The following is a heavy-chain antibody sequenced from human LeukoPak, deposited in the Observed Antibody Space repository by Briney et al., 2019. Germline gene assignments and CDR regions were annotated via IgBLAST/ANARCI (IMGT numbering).Heavy chain of an antibody. Sequence: GGSLRLSCEASGFTFSTYAMSWVRRAPGTGLEWVSTISGGGDYTYYADSVKGRFTISRDNSKSTLYLQMNSLRAEDTAVYYCAKGYSSGWYDFDVWGEGTLVTVSS. CDR2: ISGGGDYT. D-gene: IGHD6-19*01. CDR3: AKGYSSGWYDFDV. J-gene: IGHJ4*02. V-gene: IGHV3-23*01. CDR1: GFTFSTYA.